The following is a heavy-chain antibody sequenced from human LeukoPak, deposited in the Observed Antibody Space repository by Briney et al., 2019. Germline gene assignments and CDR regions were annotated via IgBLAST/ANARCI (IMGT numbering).Heavy chain of an antibody. CDR3: ARELSSSWYPVRWFDP. CDR1: GGTFSSYA. Sequence: ASVKVSCKASGGTFSSYAISWVRQAPGQGLEWMGRIIPIFGTANYAQKFQGRVTITTDESTSTAYMELSNLRSEDTAVYYCARELSSSWYPVRWFDPWGQGTLVTVSS. J-gene: IGHJ5*02. D-gene: IGHD6-13*01. V-gene: IGHV1-69*05. CDR2: IIPIFGTA.